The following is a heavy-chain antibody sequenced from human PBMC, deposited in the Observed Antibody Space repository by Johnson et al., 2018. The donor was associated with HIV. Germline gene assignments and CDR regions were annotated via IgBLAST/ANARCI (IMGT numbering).Heavy chain of an antibody. V-gene: IGHV3-7*01. J-gene: IGHJ3*02. CDR3: ARDRSKGGAFDI. CDR1: GFIFNDYH. CDR2: INEDGSNK. D-gene: IGHD2/OR15-2a*01. Sequence: EVPLVESGGGLVQPGGSLRLSCTASGFIFNDYHMTWVRQAPGKGLEWVANINEDGSNKFYVDSVKGRFTISREKAKISLYLQMNSLRAGDTAVYYCARDRSKGGAFDIWGQGTMVTVSS.